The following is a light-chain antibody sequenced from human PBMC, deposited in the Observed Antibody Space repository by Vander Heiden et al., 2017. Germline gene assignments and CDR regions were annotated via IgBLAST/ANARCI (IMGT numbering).Light chain of an antibody. CDR2: DGS. Sequence: QSALTQPASVPGPPGQSITISCTGTSSDVGGYNYVSWYQQHPGKAPKLMIYDGSNRPSGVSNRFSGSKSGNTASLTISGLQAEDEADYYCSSYTSSSTYVFGTGTKVTVL. CDR3: SSYTSSSTYV. CDR1: SSDVGGYNY. J-gene: IGLJ1*01. V-gene: IGLV2-14*01.